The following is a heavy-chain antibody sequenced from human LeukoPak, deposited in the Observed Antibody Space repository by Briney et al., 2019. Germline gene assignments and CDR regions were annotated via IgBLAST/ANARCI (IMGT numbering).Heavy chain of an antibody. Sequence: SETLSLTCTVSGGSISSSSYYWGWIRQPPGKGLEWIGSIYYSGSTYYNPSLKSRVTISVDTSKNQFSLKLSSVTAADTAVYYCARDNPFRSGYYMDVWGKGTTVTVSS. J-gene: IGHJ6*03. D-gene: IGHD3-3*01. CDR1: GGSISSSSYY. CDR3: ARDNPFRSGYYMDV. CDR2: IYYSGST. V-gene: IGHV4-39*07.